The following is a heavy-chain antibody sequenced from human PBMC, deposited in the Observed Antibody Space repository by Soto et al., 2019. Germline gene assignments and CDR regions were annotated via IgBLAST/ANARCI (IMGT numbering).Heavy chain of an antibody. CDR2: FYYDGRT. D-gene: IGHD2-21*01. CDR3: ARRSHIVVDLT. Sequence: PSETLSLTCIVSGASFSDANYYWVWIRQPPGEGLEWIGSFYYDGRTYYNASLKSRVTISVDTSKNHFSLMLTSVTAADTAVYYCARRSHIVVDLTWGQGTRFTVSS. V-gene: IGHV4-39*02. CDR1: GASFSDANYY. J-gene: IGHJ4*02.